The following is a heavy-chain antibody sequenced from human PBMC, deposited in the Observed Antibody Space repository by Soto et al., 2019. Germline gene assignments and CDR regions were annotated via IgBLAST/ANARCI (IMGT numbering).Heavy chain of an antibody. D-gene: IGHD3-10*01. V-gene: IGHV1-18*01. CDR3: ARVPYQWFGELLPFFDE. J-gene: IGHJ4*02. CDR1: GYTFTSYG. CDR2: ISAYNGNT. Sequence: ASVKVSCKASGYTFTSYGISWVRQAPGQGLEWMGWISAYNGNTNYAQKLQGRVTMTTDTSTSTAYMELRSLRSDDTAVYYCARVPYQWFGELLPFFDEWGQGSLVTVSS.